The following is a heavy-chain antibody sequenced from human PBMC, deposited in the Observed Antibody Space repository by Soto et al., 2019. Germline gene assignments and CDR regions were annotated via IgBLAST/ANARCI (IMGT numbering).Heavy chain of an antibody. CDR1: GFTFSSYG. Sequence: LRLSCAASGFTFSSYGMHWVRQAPGNGLEWVAVIWYDGSNKYYADSVKGRFTISRDNSKNTLYLQMNSLRAEDTAVYYCARDGRPYYDILTGRGYFDYWGQGTLVTVSS. CDR2: IWYDGSNK. D-gene: IGHD3-9*01. J-gene: IGHJ4*02. CDR3: ARDGRPYYDILTGRGYFDY. V-gene: IGHV3-33*01.